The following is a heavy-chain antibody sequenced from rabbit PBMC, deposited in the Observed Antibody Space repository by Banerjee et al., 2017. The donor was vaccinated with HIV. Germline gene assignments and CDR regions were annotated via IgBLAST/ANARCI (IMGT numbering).Heavy chain of an antibody. CDR1: GFSFSNKYV. CDR2: IYTGSSGST. Sequence: QEQLEESGGDLVKPEGSLTLTCTASGFSFSNKYVMCWVRQAPGKGLEWIACIYTGSSGSTYYASWAKGRFTISKTSSTTVTLQMTSLTAADTATYFCARDTGAWGDFSLWGPGTLVTVS. J-gene: IGHJ6*01. CDR3: ARDTGAWGDFSL. D-gene: IGHD4-1*01. V-gene: IGHV1S45*01.